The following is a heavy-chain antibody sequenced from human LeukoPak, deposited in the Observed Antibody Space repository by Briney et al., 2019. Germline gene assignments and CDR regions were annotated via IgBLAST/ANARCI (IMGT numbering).Heavy chain of an antibody. CDR1: GYTFTSYY. V-gene: IGHV1-46*01. J-gene: IGHJ4*02. CDR3: ARDAGGDYFDY. Sequence: ASVKVSCKASGYTFTSYYMHWVRQAPGQGLEWMGIINPSGGSTSYAQKFQGRVTITADESTSTAYMELSSLRSEDTAVYYCARDAGGDYFDYWGQGTLVTVSS. CDR2: INPSGGST. D-gene: IGHD3-10*01.